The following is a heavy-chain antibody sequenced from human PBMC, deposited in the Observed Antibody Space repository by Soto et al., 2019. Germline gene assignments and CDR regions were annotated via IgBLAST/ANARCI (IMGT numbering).Heavy chain of an antibody. CDR1: GFTFSSYA. V-gene: IGHV3-23*01. Sequence: EVQLLESGGGLVQPGGSLRLSCAASGFTFSSYAMSWVRQAPGKGLEWVSAISGSGGSTYYADSVKGRFTISRDNSKNTRYLKMNSLRAEDTAVYYCATGGGAYSSGWYILDYWGQGTLVTVSS. CDR2: ISGSGGST. CDR3: ATGGGAYSSGWYILDY. J-gene: IGHJ4*02. D-gene: IGHD6-19*01.